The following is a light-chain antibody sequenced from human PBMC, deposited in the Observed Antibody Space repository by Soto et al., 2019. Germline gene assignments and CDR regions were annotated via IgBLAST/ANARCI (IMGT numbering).Light chain of an antibody. CDR3: QQYGSSPWT. J-gene: IGKJ1*01. V-gene: IGKV3-20*01. Sequence: IVLTQSPGILAFSPVERATLSFRASQSVRTYLAWYQQKPGQAPRLLIYDASNRATGIPARFGGSGSGTDFTLTISRLEPEDFAVYYCQQYGSSPWTFGQGTKVDIK. CDR1: QSVRTY. CDR2: DAS.